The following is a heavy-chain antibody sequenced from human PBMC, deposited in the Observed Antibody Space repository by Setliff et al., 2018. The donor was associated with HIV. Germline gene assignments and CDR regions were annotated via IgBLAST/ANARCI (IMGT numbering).Heavy chain of an antibody. CDR1: GDSISSYY. CDR3: ARHRGITMIVVVILDAFDI. J-gene: IGHJ3*02. D-gene: IGHD3-22*01. Sequence: LSLTCTVSGDSISSYYWSWIRQPPGKGLEWIGYTYCSGRTNYNPSLKSRVTISVDTSKNQFSLKLSSVTAADTAVYYCARHRGITMIVVVILDAFDIWGQGTMVTVS. V-gene: IGHV4-59*08. CDR2: TYCSGRT.